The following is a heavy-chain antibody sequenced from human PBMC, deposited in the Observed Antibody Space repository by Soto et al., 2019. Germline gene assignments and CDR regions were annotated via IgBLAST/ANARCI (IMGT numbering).Heavy chain of an antibody. Sequence: PSETLSLTCTVSGGSISSYYWSWIRQPPGKGLEWIGYIFYSGSTNYNPSLKSRVTISVDTSKNQFSLKLSSVTAADTAVYYCANFRGYCTNGVCPFNWFDPWGPGTLVTVSS. CDR1: GGSISSYY. V-gene: IGHV4-59*01. D-gene: IGHD2-8*01. CDR3: ANFRGYCTNGVCPFNWFDP. CDR2: IFYSGST. J-gene: IGHJ5*02.